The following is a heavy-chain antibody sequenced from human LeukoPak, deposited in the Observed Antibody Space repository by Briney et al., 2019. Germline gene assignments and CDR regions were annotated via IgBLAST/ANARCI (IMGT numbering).Heavy chain of an antibody. V-gene: IGHV4-59*12. CDR2: ISHSGST. Sequence: SETLSLTCTVSGDSISTYYWSWIRQPPGKGLEWMGDISHSGSTNYNPSLKSRVTISVDTSKNQFSLKLSSVTAADTAVYYCARMGLDPSGWGQGTLVTVSS. J-gene: IGHJ4*02. CDR1: GDSISTYY. CDR3: ARMGLDPSG. D-gene: IGHD1-1*01.